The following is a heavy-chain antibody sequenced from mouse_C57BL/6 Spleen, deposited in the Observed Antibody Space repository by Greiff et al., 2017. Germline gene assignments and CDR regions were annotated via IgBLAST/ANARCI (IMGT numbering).Heavy chain of an antibody. CDR1: GFSLTSYG. V-gene: IGHV2-2*01. J-gene: IGHJ3*01. Sequence: VQLQESGPGLVQPSQSLSITCTVSGFSLTSYGVHWVRQSPGKGLEWLGVIWSGGSTDYNAAFISRLSISKDNSKSQVFFKMNSLQADDTAIYYCARMDDYDPAWFAYWGQGTLVTVSA. D-gene: IGHD2-4*01. CDR2: IWSGGST. CDR3: ARMDDYDPAWFAY.